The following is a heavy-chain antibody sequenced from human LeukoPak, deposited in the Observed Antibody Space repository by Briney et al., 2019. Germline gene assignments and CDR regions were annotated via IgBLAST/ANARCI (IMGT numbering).Heavy chain of an antibody. Sequence: SETLSLTCTVSGGSISSSSYYWGWIRQPPGKGLEWIGSIYYSGSTYYNPSLKSRVTISVDTSKNQFSLKLSSVTAADTAVYYCAREGHLFFGDGYYYYMDVWGKGTTVTVSS. V-gene: IGHV4-39*07. CDR3: AREGHLFFGDGYYYYMDV. CDR2: IYYSGST. CDR1: GGSISSSSYY. J-gene: IGHJ6*03. D-gene: IGHD3-3*01.